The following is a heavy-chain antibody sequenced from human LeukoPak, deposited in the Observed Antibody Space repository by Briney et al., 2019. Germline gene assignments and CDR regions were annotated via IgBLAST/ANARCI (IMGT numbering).Heavy chain of an antibody. CDR1: GFTFSSTC. Sequence: PGGSLRLSCAASGFTFSSTCMGWVRQAPGKGLEWVSFFYSGGGGSSYYADSVKGRFTIARYNSKSTLYLEMNSLRAEDTAMYYCARVASDSSRWYHFDHWGQGTLVTVSS. CDR2: FYSGGGGSS. CDR3: ARVASDSSRWYHFDH. V-gene: IGHV3-53*01. D-gene: IGHD6-19*01. J-gene: IGHJ4*02.